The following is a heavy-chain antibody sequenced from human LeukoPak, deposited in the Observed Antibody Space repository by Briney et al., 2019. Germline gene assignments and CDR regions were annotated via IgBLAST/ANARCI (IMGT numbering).Heavy chain of an antibody. D-gene: IGHD2-15*01. Sequence: PGGSLRLSCAASEFTFSSYPMTWVRQAPGKGLEWVSAISGSGGSTYYADSVKGRFTISRDNSRNTLYLQMNSLRAEDTAVYYCAKAREDVLVVVSLGAWGQGTLVTVSS. J-gene: IGHJ5*02. CDR1: EFTFSSYP. CDR2: ISGSGGST. CDR3: AKAREDVLVVVSLGA. V-gene: IGHV3-23*01.